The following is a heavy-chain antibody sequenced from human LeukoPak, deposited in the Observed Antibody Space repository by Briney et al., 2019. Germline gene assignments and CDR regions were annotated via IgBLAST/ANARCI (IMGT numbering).Heavy chain of an antibody. CDR3: ARLLSTVTTSQPFDY. Sequence: SETLSLTCTASGGSISSYYWSWIRQPPGKGLEWIGYIYYSGSTNYNPSLKSRVTISVDTSKNQFSLKLSSVTAADTAVYYCARLLSTVTTSQPFDYWGQGTLVTVSS. V-gene: IGHV4-59*08. J-gene: IGHJ4*02. D-gene: IGHD4-17*01. CDR2: IYYSGST. CDR1: GGSISSYY.